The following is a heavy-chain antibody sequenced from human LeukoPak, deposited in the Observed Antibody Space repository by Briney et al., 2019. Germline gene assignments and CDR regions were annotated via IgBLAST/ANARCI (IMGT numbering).Heavy chain of an antibody. CDR2: IKQDGSEK. CDR1: RFTFTKYW. Sequence: PGGSLRLSCAASRFTFTKYWMSWVRKAPGKGLEWVANIKQDGSEKNYVDSVKGRFTISRDNAKNSLYLQMDSLRAEDTAVYYCASEGEIYFGYVYWGQGTLVTVSS. CDR3: ASEGEIYFGYVY. J-gene: IGHJ4*02. D-gene: IGHD3-22*01. V-gene: IGHV3-7*01.